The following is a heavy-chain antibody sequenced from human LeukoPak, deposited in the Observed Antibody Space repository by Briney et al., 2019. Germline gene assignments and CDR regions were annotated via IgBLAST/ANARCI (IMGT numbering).Heavy chain of an antibody. CDR3: AREGGPYRPLDY. CDR2: INHSGST. Sequence: ASETLSLTCAVYGGSFSGYYWSWIRQPPGKGLEWIGEINHSGSTNYNPSLKSRVTISVDTSKNQFSLKLSSVTAADTAVYYCAREGGPYRPLDYSGQGTLVTVSS. V-gene: IGHV4-34*01. CDR1: GGSFSGYY. J-gene: IGHJ4*02.